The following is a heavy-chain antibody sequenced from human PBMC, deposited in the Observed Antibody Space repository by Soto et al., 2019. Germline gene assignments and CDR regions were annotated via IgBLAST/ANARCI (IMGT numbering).Heavy chain of an antibody. D-gene: IGHD2-2*01. CDR1: GYTFTSYG. V-gene: IGHV1-18*01. Sequence: ASVKVSCKASGYTFTSYGISWVRQAPGQGPEWMGWISAYNGNTNYAQKLQGRVTMTTDTSTSTAYMELRSLRSDDTAVYYCAIVVVPAAMPRTYYYYGMDVWGQGTTVTVSS. CDR2: ISAYNGNT. CDR3: AIVVVPAAMPRTYYYYGMDV. J-gene: IGHJ6*02.